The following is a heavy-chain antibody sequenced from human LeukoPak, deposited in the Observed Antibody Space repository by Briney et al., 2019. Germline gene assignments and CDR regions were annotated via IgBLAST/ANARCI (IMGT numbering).Heavy chain of an antibody. J-gene: IGHJ4*02. CDR2: IRVDGINK. D-gene: IGHD1-26*01. Sequence: PGGSLRLSCAASGFTFNTNDMHWVRQAPGKGLEWVALIRVDGINKYYTDSLRGRFTTSRDKFKKTLYLQMRSLRAADTPVYYCARELDAGSYTPDSWGQGTLVTVSS. CDR3: ARELDAGSYTPDS. V-gene: IGHV3-30*02. CDR1: GFTFNTND.